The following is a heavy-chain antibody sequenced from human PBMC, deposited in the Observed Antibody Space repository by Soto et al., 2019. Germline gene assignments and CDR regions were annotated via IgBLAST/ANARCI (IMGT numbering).Heavy chain of an antibody. V-gene: IGHV3-15*01. CDR2: IKSKTNGGTA. J-gene: IGHJ4*02. Sequence: GGSLRLSCAASGITFSNTWMSWVRQAPGKGLEWVGRIKSKTNGGTADYAAPVKGRFTISRDDSKNTLYLQMNSLKTEDTGVYYCATDERPPNDYWGQGTLVTVSS. CDR3: ATDERPPNDY. CDR1: GITFSNTW.